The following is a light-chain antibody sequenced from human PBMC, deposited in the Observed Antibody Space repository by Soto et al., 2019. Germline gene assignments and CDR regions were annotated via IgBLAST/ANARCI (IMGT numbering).Light chain of an antibody. J-gene: IGKJ5*01. CDR1: QGIGST. V-gene: IGKV3-15*01. Sequence: EIVMTQSPATLSVSPGEGATLSCRASQGIGSTLAWYQHKPGQTPRLLIYDASTRATGVPARFSGSGSGTDFTLTISRLEPEDFAVYICQQYGTSPRTFGQGTRLEI. CDR3: QQYGTSPRT. CDR2: DAS.